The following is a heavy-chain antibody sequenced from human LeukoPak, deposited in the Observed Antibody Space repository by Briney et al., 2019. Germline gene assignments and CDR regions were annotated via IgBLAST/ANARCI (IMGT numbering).Heavy chain of an antibody. V-gene: IGHV3-30*04. D-gene: IGHD3-22*01. J-gene: IGHJ4*02. CDR2: ISYDGSNK. CDR3: AKDVYDSSGYYYSARPFDY. CDR1: GFTFSSYA. Sequence: GGSLRLSCAASGFTFSSYAMHWVRQAPGKGLEWVAVISYDGSNKYYADSVKGRFTISRDNSKNTLYLQMNSLRAEDTAVYYCAKDVYDSSGYYYSARPFDYWGQGTLVTVSS.